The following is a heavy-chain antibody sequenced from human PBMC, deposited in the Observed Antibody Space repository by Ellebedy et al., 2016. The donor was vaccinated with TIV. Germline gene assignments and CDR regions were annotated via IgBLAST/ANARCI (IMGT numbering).Heavy chain of an antibody. Sequence: SETLSLTCTVSGGSISSSSYYWGWIRQPPGKGLEWIGSIYYSGSTYYNPSLKSRVTISVDTSKNQFSLKLSSVTAADTAVYYCASPSWELEDHAFDIWGQGTMVTVSS. J-gene: IGHJ3*02. D-gene: IGHD1-26*01. CDR1: GGSISSSSYY. V-gene: IGHV4-39*01. CDR3: ASPSWELEDHAFDI. CDR2: IYYSGST.